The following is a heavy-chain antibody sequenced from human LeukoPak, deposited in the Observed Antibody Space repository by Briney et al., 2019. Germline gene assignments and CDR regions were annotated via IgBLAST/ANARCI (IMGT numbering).Heavy chain of an antibody. D-gene: IGHD2-21*01. CDR1: GGTFTKYV. J-gene: IGHJ1*01. CDR3: AMLGVIPD. V-gene: IGHV1-69*10. Sequence: SVTLSCKASGGTFTKYVFSWVREAPRQGLEWMGRFIPVHDTANYAHKFQGRVILTADKSTSTAYMELTSLRSEDTAVYCCAMLGVIPDWGQGTLSTVSS. CDR2: FIPVHDTA.